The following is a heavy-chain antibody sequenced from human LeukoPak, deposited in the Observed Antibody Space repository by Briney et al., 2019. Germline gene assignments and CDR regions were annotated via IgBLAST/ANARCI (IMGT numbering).Heavy chain of an antibody. CDR1: GYTFTSYD. D-gene: IGHD3-9*01. V-gene: IGHV1-8*01. CDR2: MNPNSGNT. J-gene: IGHJ4*02. Sequence: ASVKVSCKASGYTFTSYDINWLRQATGQGLEWMGWMNPNSGNTGYAQKFQGRVTMTRNTSISTAYMELSSLRSEDTAVYYCARVGYDILTGYPNPDYWGQGTLVTVSS. CDR3: ARVGYDILTGYPNPDY.